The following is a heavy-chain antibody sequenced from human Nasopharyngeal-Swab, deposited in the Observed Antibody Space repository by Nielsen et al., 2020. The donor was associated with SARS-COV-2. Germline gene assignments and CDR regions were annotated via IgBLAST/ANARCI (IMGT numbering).Heavy chain of an antibody. CDR1: GFTFSSYA. J-gene: IGHJ4*02. D-gene: IGHD2-15*01. Sequence: GESLKISCAASGFTFSSYAMHWVRQAPGKGPEWVAVISYDGSNKYYADSVKGRFTISRDNSKNTLYLQMNSLRAEDTAVYYCARDLRLAYCSGGSCYSDYWGQGTLVTVSS. V-gene: IGHV3-30-3*01. CDR3: ARDLRLAYCSGGSCYSDY. CDR2: ISYDGSNK.